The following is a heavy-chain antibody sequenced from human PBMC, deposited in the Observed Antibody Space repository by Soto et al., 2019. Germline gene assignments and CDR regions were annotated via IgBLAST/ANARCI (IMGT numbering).Heavy chain of an antibody. CDR2: IYHSGST. CDR1: GGSISSSNW. J-gene: IGHJ4*02. D-gene: IGHD3-22*01. V-gene: IGHV4-4*02. Sequence: SETLSLTCAVSGGSISSSNWWSWVRQPPGKGLEWIGEIYHSGSTNYNPSLKSRVTISVGKSKNQFSLKLSSVTAADTAVYYCASLSGYLVPLWGQGTLVTVSS. CDR3: ASLSGYLVPL.